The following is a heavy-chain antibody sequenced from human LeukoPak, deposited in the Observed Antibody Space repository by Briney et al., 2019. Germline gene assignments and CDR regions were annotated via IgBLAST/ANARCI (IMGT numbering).Heavy chain of an antibody. CDR1: GESLNSYY. CDR2: IYESGTT. J-gene: IGHJ4*02. D-gene: IGHD2-15*01. CDR3: ARGAWATRLGS. V-gene: IGHV4-34*01. Sequence: SETLPLTCAVYGESLNSYYWSWVRQPPGGGLEWIGEIYESGTTEYNPSLKSRVTISMVPSKQQFSLSLSSVTAADTAVYYCARGAWATRLGSWGLGTPVIVSS.